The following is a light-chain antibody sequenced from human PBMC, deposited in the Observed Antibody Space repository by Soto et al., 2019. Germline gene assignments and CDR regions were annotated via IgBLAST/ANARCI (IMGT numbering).Light chain of an antibody. J-gene: IGKJ4*01. CDR3: LQDYNSPLT. CDR1: QTISSS. Sequence: DIPVTQTPSTQSVSVGHRVNITCWARQTISSSLEWYQQKPGKAPKLLIYKASTLHSGVPSRFRGSGSGTDFTLTISSLQPEDFAAYYCLQDYNSPLTFGGGTKVDIK. CDR2: KAS. V-gene: IGKV1-5*03.